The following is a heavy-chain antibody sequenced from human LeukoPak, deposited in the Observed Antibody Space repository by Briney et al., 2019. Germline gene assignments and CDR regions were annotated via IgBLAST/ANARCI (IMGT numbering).Heavy chain of an antibody. Sequence: PSETLSLTCTVSGGSISSYYWSWIRQPPGKGLEWIGYIYYSGSTNYNPSLKSRVTISVDTSKNQFSLQLSSVTAADTAVYYCARWPFWSGYFDYWGQGTLVTVSS. D-gene: IGHD3-3*01. V-gene: IGHV4-59*01. J-gene: IGHJ4*02. CDR3: ARWPFWSGYFDY. CDR1: GGSISSYY. CDR2: IYYSGST.